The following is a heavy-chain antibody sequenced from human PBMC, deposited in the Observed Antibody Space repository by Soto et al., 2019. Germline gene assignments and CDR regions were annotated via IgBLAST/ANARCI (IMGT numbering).Heavy chain of an antibody. D-gene: IGHD3-3*01. Sequence: AGGSLRLSCAASGFTFSSYGMHWVRQAPGKGLEWVAVISYDGSNKYYADSVKGRFTISRDNSKNTLYLQMNSLRAEDTAVYYCAKDMDVLRFLEWSDGMDVWGQGTTVTVSS. CDR3: AKDMDVLRFLEWSDGMDV. CDR2: ISYDGSNK. J-gene: IGHJ6*02. CDR1: GFTFSSYG. V-gene: IGHV3-30*18.